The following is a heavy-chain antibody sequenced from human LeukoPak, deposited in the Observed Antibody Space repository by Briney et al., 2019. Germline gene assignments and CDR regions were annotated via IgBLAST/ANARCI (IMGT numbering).Heavy chain of an antibody. V-gene: IGHV1-69*01. Sequence: SVKVSCKASGGTFSSYAISWVRQAPGQGLEWMGGIIPIFGTANYAQKFQGRVTITADESTSTAYMELSSLRSEDTAVYYCARGGHVTTPERRGFVDYWGQGTLVTVSS. CDR3: ARGGHVTTPERRGFVDY. J-gene: IGHJ4*02. CDR1: GGTFSSYA. CDR2: IIPIFGTA. D-gene: IGHD4-17*01.